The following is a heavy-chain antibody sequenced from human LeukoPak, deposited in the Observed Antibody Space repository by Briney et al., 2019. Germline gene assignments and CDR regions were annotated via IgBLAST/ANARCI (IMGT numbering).Heavy chain of an antibody. D-gene: IGHD1-20*01. V-gene: IGHV4-39*01. CDR1: GGPISSYY. J-gene: IGHJ5*02. Sequence: SETLSLTCTVSGGPISSYYWGWIRQPPGKGLEWIGIIYYSGITSYKPSLKSRVTISVDTSKKQFSLKLSSVTAADTAVYYCARGGPYNWNGAPNWFDPWGQGTPVTVSS. CDR2: IYYSGIT. CDR3: ARGGPYNWNGAPNWFDP.